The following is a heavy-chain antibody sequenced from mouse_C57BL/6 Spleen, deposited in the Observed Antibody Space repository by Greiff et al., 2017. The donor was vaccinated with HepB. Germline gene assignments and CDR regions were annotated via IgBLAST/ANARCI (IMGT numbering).Heavy chain of an antibody. CDR1: GYTFTSYW. J-gene: IGHJ4*01. CDR2: IDPSDSYT. V-gene: IGHV1-69*01. CDR3: ARGLHYYAMDY. Sequence: VQLQQPGAELVMPGASVKLSCKASGYTFTSYWMHWVKQRPGQGLEWIGEIDPSDSYTNYNQKFKGKSTLTVDKSSSTAYMQLSSLTSEDSAVYYCARGLHYYAMDYWGQGTSVTVSS. D-gene: IGHD6-1*01.